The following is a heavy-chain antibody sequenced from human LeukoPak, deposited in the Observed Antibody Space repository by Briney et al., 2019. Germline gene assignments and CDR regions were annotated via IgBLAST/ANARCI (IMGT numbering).Heavy chain of an antibody. V-gene: IGHV1-8*01. CDR3: ARRYCSGGSCYQMDAFDI. CDR1: GYTFTSYD. D-gene: IGHD2-15*01. Sequence: ASVKVSCKASGYTFTSYDINWVRQATGQGLEWMGWMNPNSGNTGYAQKFQGRVTMTRNTSISTAYMELSSLRSEDTAVYYCARRYCSGGSCYQMDAFDIWGQGTMVTVSS. J-gene: IGHJ3*02. CDR2: MNPNSGNT.